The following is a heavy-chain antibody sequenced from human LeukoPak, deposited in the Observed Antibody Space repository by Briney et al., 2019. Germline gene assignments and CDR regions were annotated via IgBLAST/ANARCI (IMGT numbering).Heavy chain of an antibody. CDR1: GFTFSSYW. CDR3: ARVTKQDAFDI. J-gene: IGHJ3*02. D-gene: IGHD3-3*01. V-gene: IGHV3-7*01. CDR2: IKQDGSEK. Sequence: PGGFLRLSCAASGFTFSSYWMSWVRQAPGKGLEWVANIKQDGSEKYYVDSVKGRFTISRENAKNSLYLQMNSLRAEDTAVYYCARVTKQDAFDIWGQGTMVTVSS.